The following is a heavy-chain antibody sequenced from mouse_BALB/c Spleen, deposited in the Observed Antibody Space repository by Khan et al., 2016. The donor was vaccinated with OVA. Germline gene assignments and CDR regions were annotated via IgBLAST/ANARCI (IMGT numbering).Heavy chain of an antibody. CDR3: ERAMGGKVPLDY. V-gene: IGHV1S41*01. J-gene: IGHJ2*01. CDR2: IAPGNGSS. Sequence: DLVKPGASVKLSCKASGYTFTSYWITWIKQRPGQGLEWIGRIAPGNGSSYYNEMFKGKATLTVDTSSNTAYIQLSSLSSEDSACYYCERAMGGKVPLDYWGQGTTLTVSS. CDR1: GYTFTSYW. D-gene: IGHD1-1*02.